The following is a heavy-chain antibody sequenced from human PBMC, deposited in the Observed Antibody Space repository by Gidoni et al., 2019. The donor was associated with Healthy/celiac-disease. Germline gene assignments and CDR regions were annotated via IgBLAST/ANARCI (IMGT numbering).Heavy chain of an antibody. V-gene: IGHV3-53*02. J-gene: IGHJ3*02. CDR3: ARGVRPGDAFDI. D-gene: IGHD6-25*01. CDR1: GFPVSSNY. Sequence: EVQLVETGGGLIQPGGYLRLPCAASGFPVSSNYMSWVRQAPGKGLEWVSVIYSGGSTYYADSVKGRFTISRDNSKNTLYLQMNSLRAEDTAVYYCARGVRPGDAFDIWGQGTMVTVSS. CDR2: IYSGGST.